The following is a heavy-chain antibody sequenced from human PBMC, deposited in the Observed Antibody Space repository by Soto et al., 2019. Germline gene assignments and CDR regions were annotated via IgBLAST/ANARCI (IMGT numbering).Heavy chain of an antibody. CDR3: AAGEASSRDLAPYYLDF. CDR2: IHYSGTT. V-gene: IGHV4-59*01. D-gene: IGHD6-13*01. J-gene: IGHJ4*02. CDR1: CGFMRKYF. Sequence: SGDPSLTLTGSCGFMRKYFWTWIPPPPGEGEEWIGYIHYSGTTSFFPSYNPSLRSRVTISEDTSKNQFSLKLLSVTTADTAVYFCAAGEASSRDLAPYYLDFWGQGTLVTVSS.